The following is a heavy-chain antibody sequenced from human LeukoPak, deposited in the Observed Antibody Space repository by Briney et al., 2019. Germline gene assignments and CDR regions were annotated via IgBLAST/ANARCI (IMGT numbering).Heavy chain of an antibody. CDR2: VWYDGSNK. CDR1: GFSFSSYG. J-gene: IGHJ4*02. CDR3: AVGTVAGNVFDY. Sequence: GRSLGLSCAASGFSFSSYGMHWVRQAPGKGLEWVAVVWYDGSNKYYADSVKGRFTISRDNSKNTLFLQMNSLRAEDTAVYYCAVGTVAGNVFDYWGQGTLDTVSS. V-gene: IGHV3-33*01. D-gene: IGHD6-19*01.